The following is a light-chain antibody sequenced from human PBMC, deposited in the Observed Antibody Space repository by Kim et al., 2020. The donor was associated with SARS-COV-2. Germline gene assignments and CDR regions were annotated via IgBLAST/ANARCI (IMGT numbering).Light chain of an antibody. V-gene: IGKV3-15*01. CDR3: QQYNNWPMYT. Sequence: VSPGEGATLSCRASQSVVSKLAWYQQQPGQAPRLLIHAASTRATGIPARFSGSGSGTEFTLTISSLQSEDFAIYYCQQYNNWPMYTFGQGTKLEI. CDR2: AAS. J-gene: IGKJ2*01. CDR1: QSVVSK.